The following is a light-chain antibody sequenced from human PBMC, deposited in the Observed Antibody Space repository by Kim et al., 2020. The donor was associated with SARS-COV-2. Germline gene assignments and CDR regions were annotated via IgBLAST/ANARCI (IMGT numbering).Light chain of an antibody. Sequence: SYELTQPPSVSVSPGQTVTITCSGSNLGDKYAYWYQKKAGQSPVLVIYQHTKRPSGISQRFSGSSSGNTATLTISRAQTMDEADYYCQAWDNNAAVFGGGTQLTV. CDR2: QHT. J-gene: IGLJ3*02. CDR1: NLGDKY. V-gene: IGLV3-1*01. CDR3: QAWDNNAAV.